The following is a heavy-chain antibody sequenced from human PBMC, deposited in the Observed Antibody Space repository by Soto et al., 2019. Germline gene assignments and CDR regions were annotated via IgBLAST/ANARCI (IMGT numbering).Heavy chain of an antibody. V-gene: IGHV3-74*01. CDR1: GFTFSTYW. J-gene: IGHJ4*02. CDR3: AQLGYCSNVTCYSSI. Sequence: EVQLVQSGGDLVQPGGSLRLSCAASGFTFSTYWMHWVRQVPGKGLVWVSRISFDGTATTYADSVKGRFTISRDDAKNTLYLQMNSLRAEDTAVYYCAQLGYCSNVTCYSSIWGQGTLVTVSS. D-gene: IGHD2-15*01. CDR2: ISFDGTAT.